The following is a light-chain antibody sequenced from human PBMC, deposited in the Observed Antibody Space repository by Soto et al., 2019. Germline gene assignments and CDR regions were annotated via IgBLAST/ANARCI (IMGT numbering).Light chain of an antibody. CDR3: QSYDSSLSGYV. J-gene: IGLJ1*01. CDR2: GNS. CDR1: SSNIGAGYD. Sequence: QSALTQPPSVSGAPGQRVTISCTGSSSNIGAGYDVHWYQQLPGTAPKLLIYGNSNRPSGVPDRFSGCKSGTSASLAITGLQAEDEAGYYCQSYDSSLSGYVFGTGTKGAVL. V-gene: IGLV1-40*01.